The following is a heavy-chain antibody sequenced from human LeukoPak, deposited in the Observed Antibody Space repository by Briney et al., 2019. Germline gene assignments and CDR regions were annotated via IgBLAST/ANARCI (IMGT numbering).Heavy chain of an antibody. V-gene: IGHV4-39*02. Sequence: SETLSLTCSGSGGSISSSTYYWGWIRQPPGQGLDWIGNIYYSGSTYYNPSLKSRVTISVDTSKNQFSLKLTSVTAADTAVYYCARDYGDYAFDSWGQGTLVTVSS. CDR3: ARDYGDYAFDS. CDR1: GGSISSSTYY. D-gene: IGHD4-17*01. CDR2: IYYSGST. J-gene: IGHJ4*02.